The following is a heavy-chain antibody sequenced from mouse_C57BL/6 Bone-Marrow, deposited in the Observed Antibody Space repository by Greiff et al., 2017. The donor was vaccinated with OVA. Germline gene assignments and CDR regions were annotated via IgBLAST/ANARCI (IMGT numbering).Heavy chain of an antibody. CDR3: TRSGLYPHWYFDD. V-gene: IGHV1-5*01. CDR2: IYPGNSDT. D-gene: IGHD3-1*01. CDR1: GYTFTSYW. J-gene: IGHJ1*03. Sequence: EVQLQQSGTVLARPGASVKMSCKTSGYTFTSYWMHWVKQRPGQGLEWIGAIYPGNSDTSYNQKFKGKAKLTAVTSASTAYMELSSLTNEDSAVYYCTRSGLYPHWYFDDWGTGTTVTVSS.